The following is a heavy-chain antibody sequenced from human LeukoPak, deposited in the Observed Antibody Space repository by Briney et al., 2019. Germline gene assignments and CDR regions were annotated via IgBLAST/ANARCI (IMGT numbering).Heavy chain of an antibody. Sequence: GASVKVSCKALGYTFTTYAISWVRQAPGQGLEWMGWINPNSGGTNYAQKFQGRVTMTRDTSISTAYMELSRLRSDDTAVYYCARVLFKIDPWGQGTLVTVSS. D-gene: IGHD3-10*01. CDR1: GYTFTTYA. CDR3: ARVLFKIDP. J-gene: IGHJ5*02. V-gene: IGHV1-2*02. CDR2: INPNSGGT.